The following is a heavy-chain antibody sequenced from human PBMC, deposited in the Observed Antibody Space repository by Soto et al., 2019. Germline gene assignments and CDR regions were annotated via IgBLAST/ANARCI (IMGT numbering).Heavy chain of an antibody. CDR2: ISGSGGST. Sequence: PGGSLRLSCAASGFTFSSYAMSWVRQAPGKGLEWVSAISGSGGSTYYADSVKGRFSISRDNSKNKVSLQMNSLRAEDTAVSYCAKHLGSSRKLDYWGQGTLVTVSS. CDR1: GFTFSSYA. CDR3: AKHLGSSRKLDY. V-gene: IGHV3-23*01. D-gene: IGHD3-16*01. J-gene: IGHJ4*02.